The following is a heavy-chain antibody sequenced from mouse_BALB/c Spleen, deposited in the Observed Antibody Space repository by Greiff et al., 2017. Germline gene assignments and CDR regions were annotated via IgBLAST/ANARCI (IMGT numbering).Heavy chain of an antibody. V-gene: IGHV5-9-3*01. J-gene: IGHJ4*01. CDR2: ISSGGSYT. Sequence: EVKLMESGGGLVKPGGSLKLSCAASGFTFSSYAMSWVRQTPEKRLEWVATISSGGSYTYYPDSVKGRFTISRDNAKNTLYLQMSSLRSEDTAMYYCARHGDYWGQGTSVTVSS. CDR1: GFTFSSYA. CDR3: ARHGDY.